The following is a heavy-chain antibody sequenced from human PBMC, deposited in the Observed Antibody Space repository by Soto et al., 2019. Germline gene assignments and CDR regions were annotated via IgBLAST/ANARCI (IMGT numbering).Heavy chain of an antibody. CDR1: GFTFSSYG. CDR3: ARDHRTGTSSRVRTPRNWFDP. Sequence: QVQLVESGGGVVQPGRSLRLSCAASGFTFSSYGMHWVRQAPGKGLEWVAVIWYDGSNKYYADSVKGRFTISRDNSKNKLYLQMNSLRAEDTAVYYCARDHRTGTSSRVRTPRNWFDPWGQGTLVTVSS. V-gene: IGHV3-33*01. J-gene: IGHJ5*02. CDR2: IWYDGSNK. D-gene: IGHD1-7*01.